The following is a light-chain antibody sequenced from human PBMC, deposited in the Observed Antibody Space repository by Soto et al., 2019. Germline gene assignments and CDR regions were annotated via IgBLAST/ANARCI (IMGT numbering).Light chain of an antibody. J-gene: IGKJ5*01. CDR2: GAS. CDR1: QGVSSY. CDR3: KQYNNLPSLT. V-gene: IGKV3-15*01. Sequence: EIVMTQSPATLSLSPGERVTLSCRASQGVSSYLAWYQQKPGQAPRLLIYGASTRATGIPARFSGSGSGTEFTLTLSSLQSEDFAVYYCKQYNNLPSLTFGQGTRLEI.